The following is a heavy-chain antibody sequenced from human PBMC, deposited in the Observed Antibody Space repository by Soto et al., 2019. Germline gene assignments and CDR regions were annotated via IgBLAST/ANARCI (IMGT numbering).Heavy chain of an antibody. V-gene: IGHV3-33*01. J-gene: IGHJ6*02. CDR3: ARVFRDSSGYSRDLYYYYGMDV. D-gene: IGHD3-22*01. Sequence: GGSLRLSCAASGFTFSSYGMHWVRQAPGKGLEWVAVIWYDGSNKYYADSVKGRFTISRDNSKNTLYLQMNSLRAEDTAVYYCARVFRDSSGYSRDLYYYYGMDVWGQGTTVTVSS. CDR1: GFTFSSYG. CDR2: IWYDGSNK.